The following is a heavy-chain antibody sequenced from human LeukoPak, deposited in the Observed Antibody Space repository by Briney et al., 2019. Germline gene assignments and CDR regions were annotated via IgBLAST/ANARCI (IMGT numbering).Heavy chain of an antibody. CDR2: IYPDDSDT. J-gene: IGHJ4*02. Sequence: KGGESLKISWRGSGFNFTSYWIGLVRQMPAKGLEWMGIIYPDDSDTRYSPSFQGQVTISADKSISTAYLQWSSLKASDTAMYYCARQRYCSGGSCYEDYDYWGQGTLVTVSS. D-gene: IGHD2-15*01. CDR3: ARQRYCSGGSCYEDYDY. V-gene: IGHV5-51*01. CDR1: GFNFTSYW.